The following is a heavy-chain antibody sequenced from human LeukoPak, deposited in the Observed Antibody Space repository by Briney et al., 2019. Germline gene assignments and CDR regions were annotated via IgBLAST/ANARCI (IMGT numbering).Heavy chain of an antibody. Sequence: KTSETLSLTCTVSGGSISSYYWSWIRQPAGKGLEWIGRIYTSGSTNYNPSLKSRVTMSVDTSKNQFSLKLSSVTAADTAVYYCARDGEFLEWLLSSAYYFDYWGQGTLVTVSS. CDR3: ARDGEFLEWLLSSAYYFDY. J-gene: IGHJ4*02. V-gene: IGHV4-4*07. CDR2: IYTSGST. D-gene: IGHD3-3*01. CDR1: GGSISSYY.